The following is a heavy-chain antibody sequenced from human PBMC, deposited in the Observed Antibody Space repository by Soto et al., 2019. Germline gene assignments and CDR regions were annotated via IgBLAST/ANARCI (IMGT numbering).Heavy chain of an antibody. CDR3: ARDRRDYYDSSGYTSSTYDY. V-gene: IGHV3-53*05. Sequence: GGSLRLSCAASGFTVSSKYMSRVRQAPGKGLEWVSLIQSGGPTYYADSVKGRFTISRDTSENTLHLQMNSLRSEDTAVYYCARDRRDYYDSSGYTSSTYDYWGQGTLVTVSS. J-gene: IGHJ4*02. CDR2: IQSGGPT. CDR1: GFTVSSKY. D-gene: IGHD3-22*01.